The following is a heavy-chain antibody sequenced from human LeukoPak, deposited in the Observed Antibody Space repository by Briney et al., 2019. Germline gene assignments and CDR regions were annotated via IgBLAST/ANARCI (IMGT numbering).Heavy chain of an antibody. V-gene: IGHV3-23*01. CDR1: GFTFSNAW. CDR3: AKCYSSGWADAFDI. D-gene: IGHD6-19*01. J-gene: IGHJ3*02. CDR2: ISGSGGST. Sequence: QSGGSLRLSCAASGFTFSNAWMSWVRQAPGKGLEWVSAISGSGGSTYYADSVKGRFTISRDNSKNTLYLQMNSLRAEDTAVYYCAKCYSSGWADAFDIGGQGTMVTVSS.